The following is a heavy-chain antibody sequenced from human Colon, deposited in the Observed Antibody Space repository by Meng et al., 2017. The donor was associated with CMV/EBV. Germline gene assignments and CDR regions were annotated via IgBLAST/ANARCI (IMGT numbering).Heavy chain of an antibody. CDR1: GFTFSSQS. Sequence: GESLKISCTASGFTFSSQSLNWVRQAPGQGLEWVSSINSRSSQIYYADSVRGRFTISRDNAKNSVYLQMNSLRAEDTAVYYCAALAYSGSYINYWGQGALVTVSS. D-gene: IGHD1-26*01. V-gene: IGHV3-21*01. J-gene: IGHJ4*02. CDR2: INSRSSQI. CDR3: AALAYSGSYINY.